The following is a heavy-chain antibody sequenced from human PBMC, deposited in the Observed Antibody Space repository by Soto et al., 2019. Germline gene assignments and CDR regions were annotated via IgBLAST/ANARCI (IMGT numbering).Heavy chain of an antibody. Sequence: NPGGSLRLSCAASGFTFSSYSMNWVRQAPGKGLEWVSSISSSSSYIYYADSVKGRFTISRDNAKNSLYLQMNSLRAEDTAVYYCARTIYDFWSGSLSRKYYYYGIDVWGQGTTVTVSS. CDR1: GFTFSSYS. D-gene: IGHD3-3*01. V-gene: IGHV3-21*01. J-gene: IGHJ6*02. CDR3: ARTIYDFWSGSLSRKYYYYGIDV. CDR2: ISSSSSYI.